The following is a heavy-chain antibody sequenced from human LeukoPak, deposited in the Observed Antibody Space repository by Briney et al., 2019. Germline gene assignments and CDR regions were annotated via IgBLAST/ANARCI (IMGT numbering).Heavy chain of an antibody. J-gene: IGHJ4*02. D-gene: IGHD6-6*01. Sequence: SETPSLTCAVYGGSFSGYYWSWIRQPPGKGLEWIGEINHSGSTNYNPSLKSRVTISVDTSKNQFSLKLSSVTAADTAVYYCARYGQQLVPDYWGQGTLVTVSS. CDR3: ARYGQQLVPDY. V-gene: IGHV4-34*01. CDR1: GGSFSGYY. CDR2: INHSGST.